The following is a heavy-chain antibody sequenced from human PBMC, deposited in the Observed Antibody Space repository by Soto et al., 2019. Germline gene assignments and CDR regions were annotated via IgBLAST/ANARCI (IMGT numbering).Heavy chain of an antibody. CDR3: ARVLVGATTGAFDI. CDR1: GYTFTGYY. Sequence: ASVKVSCKASGYTFTGYYMHWVRQAPGQGLEWMGWISAYNGNTNYAQKLQGRVTMTTDTSTSTAYMELRSLRSDDTAVYYCARVLVGATTGAFDIWGQGTMVTVSS. CDR2: ISAYNGNT. J-gene: IGHJ3*02. D-gene: IGHD1-26*01. V-gene: IGHV1-18*04.